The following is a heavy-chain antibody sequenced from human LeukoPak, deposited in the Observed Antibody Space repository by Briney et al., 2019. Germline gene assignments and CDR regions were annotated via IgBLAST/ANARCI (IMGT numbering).Heavy chain of an antibody. Sequence: YPGGSLRLSCTASGFTFGDYAMSWVRQAPGKGLEWVGFIRSKAYGGTTEYAASVKGRFTISRDDSKSIAYLQMNSLKTEDTAVYYCTRDAQRAYYYDSSGYAHWGQGTLVTVSS. V-gene: IGHV3-49*04. J-gene: IGHJ4*02. CDR1: GFTFGDYA. D-gene: IGHD3-22*01. CDR3: TRDAQRAYYYDSSGYAH. CDR2: IRSKAYGGTT.